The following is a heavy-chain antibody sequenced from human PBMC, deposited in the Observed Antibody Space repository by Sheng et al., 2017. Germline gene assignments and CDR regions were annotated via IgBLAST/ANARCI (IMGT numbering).Heavy chain of an antibody. CDR3: ARDGDHCGGSRWFDP. V-gene: IGHV4-4*07. CDR1: GGSISTYY. J-gene: IGHJ5*02. CDR2: IYVTGST. Sequence: QVQLQESGPGLVKPSETLSLTCTVSGGSISTYYWSWIRQPAGKGLEWIGRIYVTGSTDYNPSLKTRVTMSVDASRNQFSLNLGSVTAADSAVYYCARDGDHCGGSRWFDPWGQGTLVTVSS. D-gene: IGHD7-27*01.